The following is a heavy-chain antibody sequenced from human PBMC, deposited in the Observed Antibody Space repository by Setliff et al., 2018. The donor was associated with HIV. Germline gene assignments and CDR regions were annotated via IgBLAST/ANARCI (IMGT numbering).Heavy chain of an antibody. V-gene: IGHV3-73*01. CDR2: IKTRADNYAT. J-gene: IGHJ4*02. D-gene: IGHD6-19*01. Sequence: GGSLRLSCAASGFTFSGSPIHWVRQASGKGLEWLGRIKTRADNYATAYAASVKGRFTISRDDSMNTAYLQMNSLRAEDTAVYYCATSVQWLVPNHFDYWGQGTLVTVSS. CDR1: GFTFSGSP. CDR3: ATSVQWLVPNHFDY.